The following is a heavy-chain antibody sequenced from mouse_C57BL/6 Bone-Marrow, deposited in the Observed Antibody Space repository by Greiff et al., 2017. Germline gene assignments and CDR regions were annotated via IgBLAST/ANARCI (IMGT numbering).Heavy chain of an antibody. Sequence: QVHVKQSGPGLVQPSQSLSITCTVSGFSLTSYGVHWVRQSPGKGLEWLGVIWRGGSTDYNAAFMSRLSITKDNSKSQVFFKMNSLQADDTAIYYCAKNPGGYYALYAMDYWGQGTSVTVSS. V-gene: IGHV2-5*01. CDR3: AKNPGGYYALYAMDY. J-gene: IGHJ4*01. CDR2: IWRGGST. D-gene: IGHD2-3*01. CDR1: GFSLTSYG.